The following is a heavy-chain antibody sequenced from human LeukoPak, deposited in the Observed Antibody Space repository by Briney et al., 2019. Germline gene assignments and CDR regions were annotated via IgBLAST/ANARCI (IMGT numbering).Heavy chain of an antibody. D-gene: IGHD3-22*01. Sequence: APVKVSCKASGYTFTSYGISWVRQPPGQGLEWMGWISVYNGNTNYAQKLQGRVTMTTDTSTTTAYMELRSLRSDDTAVYYCARGDSSGVGFDYWGQGTLVTVSS. V-gene: IGHV1-18*01. CDR1: GYTFTSYG. CDR2: ISVYNGNT. CDR3: ARGDSSGVGFDY. J-gene: IGHJ4*02.